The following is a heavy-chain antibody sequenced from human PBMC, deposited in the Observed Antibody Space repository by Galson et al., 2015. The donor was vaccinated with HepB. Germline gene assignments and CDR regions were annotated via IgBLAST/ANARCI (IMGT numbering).Heavy chain of an antibody. V-gene: IGHV4-61*01. CDR2: IYSSGST. CDR1: GGSVSSGNYY. J-gene: IGHJ6*03. CDR3: ARTDYSSTSSCSYYYYMDV. D-gene: IGHD6-13*01. Sequence: SETLSLTCTVSGGSVSSGNYYWSWIRQPPGKGLEWIGYIYSSGSTHYNPSLKSRVTISVDTSKNQFYLKLSSVTAAATAVYYCARTDYSSTSSCSYYYYMDVWGKGTAVIASS.